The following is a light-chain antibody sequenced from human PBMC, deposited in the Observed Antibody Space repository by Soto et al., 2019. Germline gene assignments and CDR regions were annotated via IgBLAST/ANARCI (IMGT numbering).Light chain of an antibody. V-gene: IGLV2-14*01. J-gene: IGLJ2*01. Sequence: QSALTQPASVSGSPGQSITISCTGARSDVGTYNYVSWYQQHPGKAPKLMIYEVSNRPSGVSNRFSGSKYGNTASLTIPGLQAEDEADYYCSSYTASSALVIFGGGTKVTVL. CDR3: SSYTASSALVI. CDR2: EVS. CDR1: RSDVGTYNY.